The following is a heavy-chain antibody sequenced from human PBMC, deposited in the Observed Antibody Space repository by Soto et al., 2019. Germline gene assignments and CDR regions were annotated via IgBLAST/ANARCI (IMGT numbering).Heavy chain of an antibody. V-gene: IGHV3-53*01. D-gene: IGHD4-17*01. Sequence: ELQLVESGGGLIPPGGSLRLACVVSEFNVSKGHMNWVRQAPGKGLEWVSVIFGDGDTRYADSVKGRFTISRDTSKNTVYLQMNSLRAEDTAVYYCAGDWNGDKYFDYWDQGTLVTVSS. J-gene: IGHJ4*02. CDR2: IFGDGDT. CDR3: AGDWNGDKYFDY. CDR1: EFNVSKGH.